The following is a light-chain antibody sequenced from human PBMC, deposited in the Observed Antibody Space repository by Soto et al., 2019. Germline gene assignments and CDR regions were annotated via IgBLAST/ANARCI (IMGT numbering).Light chain of an antibody. CDR2: EVT. Sequence: QSALAQPASVSGSPGQSITISCTGTSSDVGAYNHVSWYQHHPGRAPKLMIYEVTNRPSGISNRFSGSKSGNTASLTISGLQAEDEADYYCNSYTSSRTWVLGGGPKLTVL. CDR1: SSDVGAYNH. J-gene: IGLJ3*02. CDR3: NSYTSSRTWV. V-gene: IGLV2-14*01.